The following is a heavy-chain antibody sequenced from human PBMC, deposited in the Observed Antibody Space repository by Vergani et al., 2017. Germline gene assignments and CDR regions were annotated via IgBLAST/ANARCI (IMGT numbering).Heavy chain of an antibody. CDR2: ISYNGGNQ. Sequence: QVQLVESGGNLVQPGRSLRLSCAAAGFKFSNFGMHWVRQVPGKGLEWVAFISYNGGNQYYADSVQGRFTISRDNTKNILYLQMSSLRVEDTALYYCTRDVVDTHSSIWPLNYHYFMDVWGEGTTVTVSS. J-gene: IGHJ6*03. D-gene: IGHD6-13*01. CDR3: TRDVVDTHSSIWPLNYHYFMDV. V-gene: IGHV3-33*05. CDR1: GFKFSNFG.